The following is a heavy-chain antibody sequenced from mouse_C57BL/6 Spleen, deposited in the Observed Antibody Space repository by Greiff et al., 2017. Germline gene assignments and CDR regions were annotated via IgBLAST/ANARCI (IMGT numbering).Heavy chain of an antibody. J-gene: IGHJ4*01. D-gene: IGHD1-1*01. CDR2: ISTYDGDA. CDR3: ATDTFYGSRDYYAMDY. V-gene: IGHV1-67*01. CDR1: GYTFTDYA. Sequence: QVQLQQSGPELVRPGVSVKISCKGSGYTFTDYAMHWVKQSPAKSLEWIGVISTYDGDASYNQKFKDKATMTVDESSITAYMELARLTSEDSAVYYCATDTFYGSRDYYAMDYWGQGTSVTVSS.